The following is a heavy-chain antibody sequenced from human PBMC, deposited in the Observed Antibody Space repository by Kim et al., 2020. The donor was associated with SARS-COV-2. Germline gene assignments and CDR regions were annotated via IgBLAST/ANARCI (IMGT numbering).Heavy chain of an antibody. D-gene: IGHD5-18*01. CDR1: GGSFSGYY. V-gene: IGHV4-34*01. CDR3: ARGRDSAKVAY. J-gene: IGHJ4*02. CDR2: IHPSGSA. Sequence: SETLSLTCAVYGGSFSGYYWSWVRQPPGKGLEWIGEIHPSGSANYSPSLTGRVTISADTSKNQFSLKLNSVTAADTAVYFCARGRDSAKVAYRGQGTLVTVSS.